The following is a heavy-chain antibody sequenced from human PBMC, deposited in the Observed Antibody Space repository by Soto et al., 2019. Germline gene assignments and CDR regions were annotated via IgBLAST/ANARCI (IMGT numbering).Heavy chain of an antibody. CDR2: ISYDGGNK. D-gene: IGHD2-2*01. Sequence: SLRLSCAASGFTLSSYAMHWVRQAPGKGLEWVAVISYDGGNKYYADSVKGRFTISRDNSKNTLYLQMSSLRAEDTAVYYCARGPYCSSTTCYQYYYNYNIDVWAHGTPVTVSS. CDR3: ARGPYCSSTTCYQYYYNYNIDV. CDR1: GFTLSSYA. V-gene: IGHV3-30-3*01. J-gene: IGHJ6*02.